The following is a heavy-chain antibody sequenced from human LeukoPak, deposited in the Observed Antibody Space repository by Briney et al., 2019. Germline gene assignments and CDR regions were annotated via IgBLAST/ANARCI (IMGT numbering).Heavy chain of an antibody. Sequence: SETLSLTCTVSGDSIKSYYWNWFRQPPGKGLEWIGYIYYSGSTNYNPSLKSRVTISVDTSKNQFSLKLSSVTAADTAVYYCARDPPGDRYYYYYMDVWGKGTTVTVSS. J-gene: IGHJ6*03. CDR3: ARDPPGDRYYYYYMDV. CDR1: GDSIKSYY. V-gene: IGHV4-59*12. D-gene: IGHD1-14*01. CDR2: IYYSGST.